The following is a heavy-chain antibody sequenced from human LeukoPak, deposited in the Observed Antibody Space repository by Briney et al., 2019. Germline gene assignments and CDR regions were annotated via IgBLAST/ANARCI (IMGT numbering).Heavy chain of an antibody. CDR3: ARDNHWEDY. CDR1: GFTFSSYG. J-gene: IGHJ4*02. Sequence: GGSLRLSCAASGFTFSSYGMHWVRQAPGKGLEWVAVISYDGSNKYYADSVKGRFTISRDNAKNSLYLQMNSLRAEDTALYYCARDNHWEDYWGQGTLVTVSS. CDR2: ISYDGSNK. D-gene: IGHD1-26*01. V-gene: IGHV3-30*03.